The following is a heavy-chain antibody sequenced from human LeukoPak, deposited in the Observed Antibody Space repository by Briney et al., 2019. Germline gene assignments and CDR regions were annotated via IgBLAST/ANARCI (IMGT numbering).Heavy chain of an antibody. V-gene: IGHV3-13*01. Sequence: GGSLRLSCAASGFTFSSYDRHWVRQATGKGLEWVSAIGTAGDTYYPGSVKGRFTISRENAKNSLYLQMNSLRAGDTAVYYCARELFGTYCSSTSCYEDWYFDLWGRGTLVTVSS. CDR2: IGTAGDT. CDR1: GFTFSSYD. CDR3: ARELFGTYCSSTSCYEDWYFDL. J-gene: IGHJ2*01. D-gene: IGHD2-2*01.